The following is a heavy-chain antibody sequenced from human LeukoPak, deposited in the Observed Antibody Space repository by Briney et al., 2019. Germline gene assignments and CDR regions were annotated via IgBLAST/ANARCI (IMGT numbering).Heavy chain of an antibody. Sequence: ASVKVSCKASGGTFSSYAISWVRQAPGQGLEWMGIINPSGGSTSYAQKFQGRVTMTRDTSTSTVYMELSSLRFEDTAVYYCARVEGIAAAGTGWFDPWGQGILVTVSS. D-gene: IGHD6-13*01. CDR1: GGTFSSYA. CDR2: INPSGGST. V-gene: IGHV1-46*01. J-gene: IGHJ5*02. CDR3: ARVEGIAAAGTGWFDP.